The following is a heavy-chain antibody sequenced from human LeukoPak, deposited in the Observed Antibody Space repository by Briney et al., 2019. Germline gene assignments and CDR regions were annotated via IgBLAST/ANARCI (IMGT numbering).Heavy chain of an antibody. V-gene: IGHV1-3*01. D-gene: IGHD6-6*01. CDR3: ARAYSSSSDFDY. CDR2: MNAGNGNT. Sequence: ASVKVSCKASGYTFTSYAMHWVRQAPGQGLEGMGWMNAGNGNTKYSQKFQGRVSISRDTSATTAYMELRSLRSDDPAVYYCARAYSSSSDFDYWGQGTLVTVSS. J-gene: IGHJ4*02. CDR1: GYTFTSYA.